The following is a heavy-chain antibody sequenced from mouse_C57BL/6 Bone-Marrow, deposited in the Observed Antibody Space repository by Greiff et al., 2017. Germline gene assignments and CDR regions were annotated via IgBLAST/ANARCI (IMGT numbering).Heavy chain of an antibody. CDR3: ARENYGCSFLAY. J-gene: IGHJ3*01. D-gene: IGHD1-1*01. CDR2: INPNNGGT. V-gene: IGHV1-18*01. CDR1: GYTFTDYN. Sequence: VQLQQSGPELVKPGASVKIPCKASGYTFTDYNMDWVKQSHGKSLEWIGDINPNNGGTIYNQKFKGKATLTVDKSYSTAYMELSSLTSEDTAVYYCARENYGCSFLAYWGQGTLVTVSA.